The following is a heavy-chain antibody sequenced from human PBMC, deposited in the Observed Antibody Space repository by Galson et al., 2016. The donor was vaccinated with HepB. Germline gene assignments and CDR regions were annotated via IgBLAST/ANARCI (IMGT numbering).Heavy chain of an antibody. CDR2: IYYSGRT. D-gene: IGHD6-19*01. J-gene: IGHJ6*02. V-gene: IGHV4-59*01. CDR1: GASISGYY. CDR3: ARDDSGGWYGFHYGRDV. Sequence: ETLSLTCTVSGASISGYYLSWIRQPPGKGLEWIGYIYYSGRTNYNPSLKSRVTISVDTSKNQFSLKLSSVTAADTAVYYCARDDSGGWYGFHYGRDVWGQGTTVTVSS.